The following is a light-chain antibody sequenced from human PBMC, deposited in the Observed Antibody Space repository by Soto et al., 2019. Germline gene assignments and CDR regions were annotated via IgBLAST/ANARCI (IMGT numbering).Light chain of an antibody. V-gene: IGKV3-15*01. CDR2: GAS. CDR3: QQYNNWPPWT. CDR1: QSVSSN. J-gene: IGKJ1*01. Sequence: EIVMTQSPATLSVSPGERATLSCRASQSVSSNLAWYQQKPGQAPRLLIYGASTRATGIPARFSGSGSGTEFNLTISSLQSEDFAVYYCQQYNNWPPWTFRQGTKVEIK.